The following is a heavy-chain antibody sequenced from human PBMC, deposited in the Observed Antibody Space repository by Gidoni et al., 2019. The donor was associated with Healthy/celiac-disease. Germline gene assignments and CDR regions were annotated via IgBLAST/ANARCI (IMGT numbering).Heavy chain of an antibody. CDR2: ISYDGSNK. D-gene: IGHD3-10*01. V-gene: IGHV3-30*18. Sequence: QVQLVESGGGVVPPGMSLRLSCAASGFTFSSYGMHWVRQAPGKGLEWVAVISYDGSNKYYADSVKGRFTISRDNSKNTLYLQMNSLRAEDTAVYYCAKDSSLYGSAFDYWGQGTLVTVSS. CDR3: AKDSSLYGSAFDY. J-gene: IGHJ4*02. CDR1: GFTFSSYG.